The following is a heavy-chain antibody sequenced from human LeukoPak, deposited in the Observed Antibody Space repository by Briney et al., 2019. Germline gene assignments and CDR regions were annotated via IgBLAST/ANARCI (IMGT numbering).Heavy chain of an antibody. V-gene: IGHV3-30*04. D-gene: IGHD3-10*01. CDR2: ISYDGSNK. J-gene: IGHJ6*02. Sequence: PGGSLRLSCAASGFTFSSYAMHWVRHAPGKGVEWVAVISYDGSNKWYGDSVKGCFTISRDNSKNTLYLQVDSLRAEDTAVYYCARDSPYYCGSGSYNYYYYGMDVWGQGTTVTVSS. CDR1: GFTFSSYA. CDR3: ARDSPYYCGSGSYNYYYYGMDV.